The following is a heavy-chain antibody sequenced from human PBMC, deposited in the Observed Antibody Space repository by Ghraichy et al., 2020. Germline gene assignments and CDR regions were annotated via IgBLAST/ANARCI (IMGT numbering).Heavy chain of an antibody. CDR3: ARHANKFDP. Sequence: SQTLSLTCTVSGTSISSYYWSWIRQPPWKGLEWIGYIYYTGSTNYNPSLKSRVTISVDTSKNQFSLKLSSVTAADTAVYYCARHANKFDPWGQGTLVTVSS. CDR2: IYYTGST. CDR1: GTSISSYY. J-gene: IGHJ5*02. V-gene: IGHV4-59*08. D-gene: IGHD2/OR15-2a*01.